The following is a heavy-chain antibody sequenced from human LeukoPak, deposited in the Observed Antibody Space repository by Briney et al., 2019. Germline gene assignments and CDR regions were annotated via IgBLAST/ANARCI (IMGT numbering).Heavy chain of an antibody. Sequence: GGSLRLSCTASGFTFSNYWMHWVRQAPGKGLVWVSRITNDGRGATSADSVKGRFTISRDNAKNTVYLQMNSLRAEATAVYYCARDIATTPVYWGQGTLVTVPS. CDR3: ARDIATTPVY. D-gene: IGHD5-12*01. V-gene: IGHV3-74*01. J-gene: IGHJ4*02. CDR1: GFTFSNYW. CDR2: ITNDGRGA.